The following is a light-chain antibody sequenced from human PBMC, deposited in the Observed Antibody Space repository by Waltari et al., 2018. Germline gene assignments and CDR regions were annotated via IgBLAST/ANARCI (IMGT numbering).Light chain of an antibody. CDR3: QQSYSIPWT. Sequence: DIQLTQSPSYLSASVGDRVTSTCRASRSISRDLNWYQQKPGKAPKLLIYGASNLQSGVPSRFSGSESGTDLTLTISSLQPEDFATYYCQQSYSIPWTFGQGTKVEIK. CDR1: RSISRD. J-gene: IGKJ1*01. CDR2: GAS. V-gene: IGKV1-39*01.